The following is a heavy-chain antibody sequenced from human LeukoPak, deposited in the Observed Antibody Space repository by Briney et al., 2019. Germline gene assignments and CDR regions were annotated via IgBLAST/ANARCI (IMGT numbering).Heavy chain of an antibody. CDR2: ISYDGSNK. CDR3: AKYIGLLDYYYYGMDV. D-gene: IGHD2-8*01. CDR1: GFTFSSYG. Sequence: PGGSLXLSCAASGFTFSSYGMHWVRQAPGKGLEWVAXISYDGSNKYYADSVKGRFTISRDNSKNTLYLQMNSLRAEDTAVYYCAKYIGLLDYYYYGMDVWGKGTTVTVSS. J-gene: IGHJ6*04. V-gene: IGHV3-30*18.